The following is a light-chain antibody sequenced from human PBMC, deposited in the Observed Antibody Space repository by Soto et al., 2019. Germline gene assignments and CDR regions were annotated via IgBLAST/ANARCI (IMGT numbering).Light chain of an antibody. V-gene: IGKV3-11*01. CDR2: DAS. CDR1: QSVNNY. Sequence: PGERATLSCRASQSVNNYLAWYQQKPGQPPRLLIYDASKRATGIPARFSGIGSGTDFTLTVSSLEPEDVAVYYCQHRYNWPQTFGQGTKVEVK. CDR3: QHRYNWPQT. J-gene: IGKJ1*01.